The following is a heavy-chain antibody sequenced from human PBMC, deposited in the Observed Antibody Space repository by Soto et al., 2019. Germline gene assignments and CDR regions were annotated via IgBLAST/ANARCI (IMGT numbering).Heavy chain of an antibody. V-gene: IGHV3-21*01. CDR2: ISSSSSYI. CDR1: GFTFSSYS. D-gene: IGHD3-9*01. CDR3: ARGRRYFDWEDY. J-gene: IGHJ4*02. Sequence: GGSLRLSCAASGFTFSSYSMNWVRQAPGKGLEWVSSISSSSSYIYYADSVKGRFTISRDNAKNSLYLQMNSLRAEDTAVYYCARGRRYFDWEDYWGQGTLVTVSS.